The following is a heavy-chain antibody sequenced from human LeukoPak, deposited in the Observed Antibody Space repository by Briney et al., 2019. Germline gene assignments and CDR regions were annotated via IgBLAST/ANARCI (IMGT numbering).Heavy chain of an antibody. CDR2: IDKKDNFYAT. CDR3: TRDSGTYNWLDP. V-gene: IGHV3-73*01. D-gene: IGHD1-26*01. Sequence: PGGSLRLSCAASGFTFSGSAIHWVRQSSGKGLEWVGHIDKKDNFYATTSAASVTGRFTISRDDSKNTAYLQMNSLKTEDTALYYCTRDSGTYNWLDPWGQGTLVTV. CDR1: GFTFSGSA. J-gene: IGHJ5*02.